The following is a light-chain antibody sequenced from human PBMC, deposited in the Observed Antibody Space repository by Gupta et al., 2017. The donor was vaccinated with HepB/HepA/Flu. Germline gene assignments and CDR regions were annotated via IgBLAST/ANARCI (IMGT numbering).Light chain of an antibody. CDR2: EVN. CDR3: CSYVGSTTWV. CDR1: SSDVGGYDL. Sequence: QSALTQPASVSGSPGKSLPISFTGTSSDVGGYDLVSWYQQPPGTAPKLLIYEVNKRPSGVSHRFSGSKSGNTASLTISGLQAGDESDYYCCSYVGSTTWVFGGGTKVAVL. J-gene: IGLJ3*02. V-gene: IGLV2-23*02.